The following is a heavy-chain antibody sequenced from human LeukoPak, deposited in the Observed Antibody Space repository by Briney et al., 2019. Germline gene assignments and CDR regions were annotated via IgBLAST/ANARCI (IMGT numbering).Heavy chain of an antibody. CDR2: MNPNSGNT. CDR3: ARGTPNILTGSYYFDY. V-gene: IGHV1-8*01. J-gene: IGHJ4*02. Sequence: ASVKVSCKASGYTFTSYDINWVRQATGQGLEWMGWMNPNSGNTGYAQKFQGRVTMTRNTSISTAYMELSSLRSEDTAVYYCARGTPNILTGSYYFDYWGQGTLVTVSS. D-gene: IGHD3-9*01. CDR1: GYTFTSYD.